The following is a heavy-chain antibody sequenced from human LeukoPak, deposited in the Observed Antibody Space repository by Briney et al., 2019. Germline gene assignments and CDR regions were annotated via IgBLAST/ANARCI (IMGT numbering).Heavy chain of an antibody. D-gene: IGHD2-21*01. CDR2: IYSSGST. CDR3: AGPYSDY. V-gene: IGHV4-59*08. CDR1: GGSISYYY. Sequence: SETLSLTCTVSGGSISYYYWNWIRQPPGKGLEWIGYIYSSGSTNYNPSLKSRVTISLDTSKNQFSLRLSSVTAADTAVYYCAGPYSDYWGQGTLVTVSS. J-gene: IGHJ4*02.